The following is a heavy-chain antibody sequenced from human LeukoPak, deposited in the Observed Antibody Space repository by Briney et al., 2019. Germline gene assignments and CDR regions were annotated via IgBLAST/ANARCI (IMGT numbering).Heavy chain of an antibody. Sequence: ASVTVSCTASGYTFTGYYMHWVRQAPGQGLEWMGWINPNSGGTNYAQKFQGWVTMTRDTSISTAYMELSRLRSDDTAVYYCARSDFWSGYYTTYNWFDPWGQGTLVTVSS. CDR1: GYTFTGYY. D-gene: IGHD3-3*01. CDR2: INPNSGGT. J-gene: IGHJ5*02. CDR3: ARSDFWSGYYTTYNWFDP. V-gene: IGHV1-2*04.